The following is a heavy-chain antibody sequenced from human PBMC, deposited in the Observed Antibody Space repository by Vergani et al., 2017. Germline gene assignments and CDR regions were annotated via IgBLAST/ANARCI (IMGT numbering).Heavy chain of an antibody. CDR2: ISGSGGST. Sequence: EVQLLESGGDLVQPGGSLRLSCAASGFTFNHYAMNWVRQAPGKGLEWVSGISGSGGSTYYAGSVKGRFTISRDSSKNTLYLQMNSLSAGDTAFYYCADLYGDDGFSPFWGQGTLVTVSS. CDR3: ADLYGDDGFSPF. CDR1: GFTFNHYA. D-gene: IGHD2-21*01. V-gene: IGHV3-23*01. J-gene: IGHJ4*02.